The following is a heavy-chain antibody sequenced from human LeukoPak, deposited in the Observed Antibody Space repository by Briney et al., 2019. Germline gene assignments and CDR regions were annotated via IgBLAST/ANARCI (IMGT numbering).Heavy chain of an antibody. Sequence: ASVKVSCKASGYTFTGYYMHWVRQAPGQGLEWMGWINTNTGNPTYAQGFTGRFVFSLDTSVSTAYLQISSLKAEDTAVYYCAREQDYGGEGYYFDYWGQGTLVTVSS. CDR3: AREQDYGGEGYYFDY. V-gene: IGHV7-4-1*02. CDR1: GYTFTGYY. J-gene: IGHJ4*02. D-gene: IGHD4-23*01. CDR2: INTNTGNP.